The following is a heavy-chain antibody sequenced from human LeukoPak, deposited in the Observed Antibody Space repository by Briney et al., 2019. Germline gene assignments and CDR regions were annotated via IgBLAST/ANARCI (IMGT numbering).Heavy chain of an antibody. Sequence: ASVKVSCKVSGYTLTELSMHWVRQAPGKGLEWMGGFDPEDGETIYAQKFQGRVTITADESTSTAYMELSSLRSEDTAVYYCASPPGRDGYKPRGGGDDNYFDYWGQGTLVTVSS. CDR2: FDPEDGET. CDR1: GYTLTELS. V-gene: IGHV1-24*01. D-gene: IGHD5-24*01. CDR3: ASPPGRDGYKPRGGGDDNYFDY. J-gene: IGHJ4*02.